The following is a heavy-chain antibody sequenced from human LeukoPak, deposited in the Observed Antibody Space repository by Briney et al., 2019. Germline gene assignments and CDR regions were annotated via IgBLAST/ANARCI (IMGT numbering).Heavy chain of an antibody. V-gene: IGHV4-34*01. J-gene: IGHJ5*02. Sequence: SETLSLTCAVYGGSFSGYYWSWIRQPPGKGLEWIGSIYYSGSTYYNPSLKSRVTISVDTSKNQFSLKLSSVTAADTAVYYCARGGSGSYYPAWFDPWGQGTLVTVSS. CDR1: GGSFSGYY. CDR3: ARGGSGSYYPAWFDP. D-gene: IGHD3-10*01. CDR2: IYYSGST.